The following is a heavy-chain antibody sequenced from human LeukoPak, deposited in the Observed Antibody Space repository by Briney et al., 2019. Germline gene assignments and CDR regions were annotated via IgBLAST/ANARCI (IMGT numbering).Heavy chain of an antibody. CDR3: VRDVRPFGSDY. J-gene: IGHJ4*02. Sequence: ASVKVSCKASGYTFTSYAMHWVRQAPGQRLEWMGWINAGNGNTKYSQKFQGRVTVTRDTSTSTVYMELSSLRSDDTAVYYCVRDVRPFGSDYWGQGTLVTVSS. V-gene: IGHV1-3*01. CDR2: INAGNGNT. D-gene: IGHD3-10*01. CDR1: GYTFTSYA.